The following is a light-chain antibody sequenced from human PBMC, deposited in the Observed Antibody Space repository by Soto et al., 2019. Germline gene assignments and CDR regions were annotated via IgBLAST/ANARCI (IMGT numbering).Light chain of an antibody. V-gene: IGLV2-14*01. CDR3: SSYTSSSTVV. Sequence: QSALTQPASVSGSPGQSITISCTGTNNDVGAYNYVSWYQQHPGKAPKLMIYEVSNRPSGVSDRFSGSKSGNTASLTISGLQAEDEADYYCSSYTSSSTVVFGGGTKLTVL. J-gene: IGLJ2*01. CDR1: NNDVGAYNY. CDR2: EVS.